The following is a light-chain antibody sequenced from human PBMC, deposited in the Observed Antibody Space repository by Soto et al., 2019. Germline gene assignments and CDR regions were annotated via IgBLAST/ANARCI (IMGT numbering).Light chain of an antibody. CDR3: QQYDSYSLT. V-gene: IGKV1-17*01. J-gene: IGKJ4*01. CDR1: QGIRND. CDR2: DAS. Sequence: IQMTQSPSSLSASVGDRVTITCRASQGIRNDLAWYQQKPGKAPKRLIYDASKLQNGVPSRFSGSGSGTEFTLTISSLQPDDFATYFCQQYDSYSLTFGGGTKVDIK.